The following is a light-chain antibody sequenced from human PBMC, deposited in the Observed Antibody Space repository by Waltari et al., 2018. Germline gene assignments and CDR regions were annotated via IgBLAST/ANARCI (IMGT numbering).Light chain of an antibody. CDR1: SGHSSYA. Sequence: QLMLTQSPSASASLGASVKLTCTLSSGHSSYAIAWHQQQPEKGPRYLMKVNSDASHIKGDGIPDRFSGSSSGAERYLTISSLQSADEADYYCQTGGFGIWVFGGGTKLTVL. J-gene: IGLJ3*02. CDR3: QTGGFGIWV. CDR2: VNSDASH. V-gene: IGLV4-69*01.